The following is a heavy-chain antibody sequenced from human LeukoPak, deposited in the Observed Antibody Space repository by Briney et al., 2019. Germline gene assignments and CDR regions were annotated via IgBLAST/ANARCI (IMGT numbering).Heavy chain of an antibody. D-gene: IGHD2-2*01. J-gene: IGHJ5*02. CDR1: GGTFSSYA. Sequence: SVKVSCKASGGTFSSYAISWVRQAPGQGLEWMGGIIPIFGTANYAQKFQGRVTITTDESTSTAYMELSSLRSEDTAVYYCARVGGAVVPAAIEGHNWFDPWGQGTLVTVSS. CDR2: IIPIFGTA. V-gene: IGHV1-69*05. CDR3: ARVGGAVVPAAIEGHNWFDP.